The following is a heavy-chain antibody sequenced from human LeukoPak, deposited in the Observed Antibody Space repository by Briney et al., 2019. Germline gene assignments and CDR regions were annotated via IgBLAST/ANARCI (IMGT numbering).Heavy chain of an antibody. CDR3: ARAYSSSWYFNWFDP. V-gene: IGHV4-59*08. D-gene: IGHD6-13*01. J-gene: IGHJ5*02. CDR2: IYYSGST. Sequence: PSETLSLTCTVSGGSISSYFWSWIRQPPGKGLEWIGYIYYSGSTNYNPSLKSRVTISVDTSKNQFSLRLSSVTAADTAVYFCARAYSSSWYFNWFDPWGQGTLVTVSS. CDR1: GGSISSYF.